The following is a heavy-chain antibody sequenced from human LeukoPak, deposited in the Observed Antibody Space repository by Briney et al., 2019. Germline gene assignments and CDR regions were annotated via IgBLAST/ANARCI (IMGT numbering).Heavy chain of an antibody. J-gene: IGHJ4*02. CDR2: ISGSGGST. D-gene: IGHD6-13*01. Sequence: PSETLSLTCTVSGAFISSSSYYWGWIRQAPGKGPEWVSAISGSGGSTYYADSVKGRFTISRDNSKNTLYLQMNSLRAEDTAVYYCAKDSYIAAAGYFDYWGQGTLVTVSS. CDR3: AKDSYIAAAGYFDY. V-gene: IGHV3-23*01. CDR1: GAFISSSSYY.